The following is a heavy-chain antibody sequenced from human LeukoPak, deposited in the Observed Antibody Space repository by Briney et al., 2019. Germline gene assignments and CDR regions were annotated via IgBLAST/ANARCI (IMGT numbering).Heavy chain of an antibody. CDR3: ASVGYCYGGSCYSPPVY. Sequence: SETLSLTCAVYGGSFSGYYWSWIRQPPGKGLEWIGEINHSGSTNYNPSLKSRVTISVDTSKNEFSLKLSSVTAADTTLYYCASVGYCYGGSCYSPPVYWGQGTLVTVSS. CDR2: INHSGST. D-gene: IGHD2-15*01. J-gene: IGHJ4*02. CDR1: GGSFSGYY. V-gene: IGHV4-34*01.